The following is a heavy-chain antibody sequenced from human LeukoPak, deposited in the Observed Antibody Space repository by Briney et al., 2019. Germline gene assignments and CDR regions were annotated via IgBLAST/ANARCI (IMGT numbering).Heavy chain of an antibody. CDR1: GGSVNSGAYY. Sequence: SQTLSLTCTVSGGSVNSGAYYWSWIRQFPGKGLEWIGQIFFTGRTDYNSSLKSRLAISIDTSRDQFSLELSSVSAADTATYYCARDRASGMDYWGQGILVTVSS. D-gene: IGHD3-10*01. J-gene: IGHJ4*02. CDR2: IFFTGRT. CDR3: ARDRASGMDY. V-gene: IGHV4-31*03.